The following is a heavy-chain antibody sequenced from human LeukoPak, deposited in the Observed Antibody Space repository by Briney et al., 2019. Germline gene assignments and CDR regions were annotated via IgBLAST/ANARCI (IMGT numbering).Heavy chain of an antibody. V-gene: IGHV3-74*01. J-gene: IGHJ4*02. CDR1: GFTFSTYW. Sequence: QSGGSLRLSCAASGFTFSTYWMHWVRQAPGKGLVWVSRINPDGSRTDYADSVKGRFTISRDNAKNTLYLQMNSLRADDTAVYYCARGGLAPVDNWGQGTLVTVSS. CDR3: ARGGLAPVDN. CDR2: INPDGSRT.